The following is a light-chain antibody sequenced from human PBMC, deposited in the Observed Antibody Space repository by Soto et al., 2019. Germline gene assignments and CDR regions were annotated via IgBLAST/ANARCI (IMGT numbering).Light chain of an antibody. J-gene: IGKJ1*01. CDR2: DAS. V-gene: IGKV3-15*01. CDR3: QQYNSWPET. CDR1: QSVRSS. Sequence: EIVLTQSPATLSLSPGERATLFCRASQSVRSSLAWYQQKPGQAPRLFIYDASTRATGIPARFSGSGSGTEFTLTISSLQSEDFAVYYCQQYNSWPETFGQGTKVDIK.